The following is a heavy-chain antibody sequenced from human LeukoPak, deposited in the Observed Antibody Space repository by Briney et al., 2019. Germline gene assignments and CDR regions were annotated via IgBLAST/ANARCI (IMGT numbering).Heavy chain of an antibody. V-gene: IGHV3-7*01. J-gene: IGHJ4*02. CDR1: GFTFRSYW. CDR3: ARDEEGSAWYE. CDR2: IKHDGSEK. Sequence: RGSLRLSCTASGFTFRSYWMSWVRQAPGKGLEWVANIKHDGSEKHYVDSVKGRFTISRDNAKNSLYLQMNSLRAEDTAVYYCARDEEGSAWYEWGQGALVTVSS. D-gene: IGHD6-13*01.